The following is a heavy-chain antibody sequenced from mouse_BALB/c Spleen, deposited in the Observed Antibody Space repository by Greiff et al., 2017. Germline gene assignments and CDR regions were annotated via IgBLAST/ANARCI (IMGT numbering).Heavy chain of an antibody. CDR1: GYTFTSYW. CDR2: IDPSDSET. Sequence: VQLQQPGAELVKPGAPVKLSCKASGYTFTSYWMNWVKQRPGRGLEWIGRIDPSDSETHYNQKFKDKATLTVDKSSSTAYIQLSSLTSEDSAVYYCAREPLYYYGSSSYFDYWGQGTTLTVSS. D-gene: IGHD1-1*01. V-gene: IGHV1-69*02. J-gene: IGHJ2*01. CDR3: AREPLYYYGSSSYFDY.